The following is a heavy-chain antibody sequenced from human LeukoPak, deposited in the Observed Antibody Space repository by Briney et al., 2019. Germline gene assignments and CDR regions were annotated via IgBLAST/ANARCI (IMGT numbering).Heavy chain of an antibody. V-gene: IGHV4-59*01. D-gene: IGHD3-22*01. Sequence: PSETLSLTCTVSGGSISSYYWSWIRQPPGKGLEWIGYIYYSGSTNYNPSLKSRVTISVDTSKNQFSLKLSSVTAADTAVYYCARDQTYYVSSGYYYVTYFQHWGRGILVTVSS. J-gene: IGHJ1*01. CDR1: GGSISSYY. CDR2: IYYSGST. CDR3: ARDQTYYVSSGYYYVTYFQH.